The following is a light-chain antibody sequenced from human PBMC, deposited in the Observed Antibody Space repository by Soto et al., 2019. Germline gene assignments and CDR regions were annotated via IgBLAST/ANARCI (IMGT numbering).Light chain of an antibody. V-gene: IGKV3D-15*01. J-gene: IGKJ4*01. CDR2: DSS. CDR1: QSVSSS. CDR3: QPYNNWPLT. Sequence: EIVFTQSPATLPLSPGERATLPCRASQSVSSSLAWYPQKPGQPPSLLIYDSSTRATGVPTRFSGSRSGAEFTLTINSLQSEDFAVDYCQPYNNWPLTFGGGTQVDIK.